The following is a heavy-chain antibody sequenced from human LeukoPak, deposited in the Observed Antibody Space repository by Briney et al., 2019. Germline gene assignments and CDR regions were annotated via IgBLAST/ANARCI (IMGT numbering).Heavy chain of an antibody. CDR1: GLTFSSHW. CDR3: ARGGSDTAMAHDY. V-gene: IGHV3-74*01. J-gene: IGHJ4*02. D-gene: IGHD5-18*01. CDR2: INRDGSRT. Sequence: GGSLRLSCAASGLTFSSHWMHWVRQAPGKGLMWVSRINRDGSRTDYADSVKGRFTISRDDAKNTLYLQVNSLRAEDTAVYFCARGGSDTAMAHDYWGQGTLVTVSS.